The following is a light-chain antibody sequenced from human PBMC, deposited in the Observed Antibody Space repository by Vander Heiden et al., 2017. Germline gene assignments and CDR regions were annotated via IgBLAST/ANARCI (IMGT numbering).Light chain of an antibody. CDR1: QSVSTS. CDR3: QQDDILNT. Sequence: DIVMTQSPDTLSVSPGETVTLSCRASQSVSTSLAWYQQKPGQAPRLLIYGAPTRANGIPDRVSGSGSGTDFTLTISSLQSEDFAIYYWQQDDILNTFGLGTKMEIK. V-gene: IGKV3-15*01. J-gene: IGKJ2*01. CDR2: GAP.